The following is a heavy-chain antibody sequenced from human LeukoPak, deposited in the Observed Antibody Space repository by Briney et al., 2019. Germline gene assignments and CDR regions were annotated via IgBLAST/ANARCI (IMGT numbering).Heavy chain of an antibody. Sequence: ASVKVSCKASGYTFTSYGISWVRQAPGQGLEWMGWISAYNGNTNYAQKLQGRVTMTTDTSTSTAYMELRSLRFDDTAVYYCARDRGGYYYYYYYMDVWGKGTTVTVSS. CDR2: ISAYNGNT. V-gene: IGHV1-18*01. CDR3: ARDRGGYYYYYYYMDV. J-gene: IGHJ6*03. D-gene: IGHD2-15*01. CDR1: GYTFTSYG.